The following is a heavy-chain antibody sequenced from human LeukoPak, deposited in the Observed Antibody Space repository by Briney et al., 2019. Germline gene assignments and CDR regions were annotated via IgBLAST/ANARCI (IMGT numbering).Heavy chain of an antibody. J-gene: IGHJ5*02. CDR1: GGSISSYY. CDR2: VYYSGST. Sequence: SETLSLTCTVSGGSISSYYWSWIRQPPGKGLEWIGDVYYSGSTNSNPSLKSRVTISVDTSKNRFSLKLSSVTAADTAVYYCARGVYKFDPWGQGTLVTVSP. CDR3: ARGVYKFDP. V-gene: IGHV4-59*01. D-gene: IGHD5-24*01.